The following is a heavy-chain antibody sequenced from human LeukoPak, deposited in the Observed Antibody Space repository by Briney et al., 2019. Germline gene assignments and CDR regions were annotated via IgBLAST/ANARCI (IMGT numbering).Heavy chain of an antibody. J-gene: IGHJ3*02. CDR3: ARGAGAPTIAFDI. Sequence: KPGGSLRLSCAASGFTFSSYSMNWVRQAPGKGLEWVSSISSSSSYIYYADSVKGRFTISRDNAKNSLYLQMNSLRAEDTAVYYCARGAGAPTIAFDIWGQGTMVTVSS. D-gene: IGHD3-10*01. V-gene: IGHV3-21*01. CDR1: GFTFSSYS. CDR2: ISSSSSYI.